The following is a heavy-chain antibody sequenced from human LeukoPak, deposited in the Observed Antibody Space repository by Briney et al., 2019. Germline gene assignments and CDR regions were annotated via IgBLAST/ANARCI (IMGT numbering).Heavy chain of an antibody. CDR2: IYYSGST. V-gene: IGHV4-39*01. D-gene: IGHD6-19*01. CDR3: ARRSSGWKTPMFDY. Sequence: SETLSLTCTVSGGSISSSSYYWGWIRQPPGKGLEWIGSIYYSGSTYYNPSLKSRVTISADTSKNQFSLKLSSVTAADTAVYYCARRSSGWKTPMFDYWGQGTLVTVSS. CDR1: GGSISSSSYY. J-gene: IGHJ4*02.